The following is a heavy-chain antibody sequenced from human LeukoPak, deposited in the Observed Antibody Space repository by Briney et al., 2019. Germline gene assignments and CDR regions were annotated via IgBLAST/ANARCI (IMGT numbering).Heavy chain of an antibody. D-gene: IGHD2-21*01. CDR2: IKLKTDGETT. CDR3: ITPLPYSAQ. V-gene: IGHV3-15*07. J-gene: IGHJ4*02. CDR1: GFTFSNAY. Sequence: GGSLRLSCAASGFTFSNAYMNWVRQAPGKGLEWVSRIKLKTDGETTEYAAPVKDRFSISRDDSKSMMYLQMNSLKTEDTAVYYCITPLPYSAQGGQGTLVTVSS.